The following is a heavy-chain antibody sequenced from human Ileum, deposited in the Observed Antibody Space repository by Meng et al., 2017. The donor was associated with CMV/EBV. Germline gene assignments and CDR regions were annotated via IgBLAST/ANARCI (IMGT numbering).Heavy chain of an antibody. J-gene: IGHJ4*02. V-gene: IGHV3-23*01. D-gene: IGHD3-22*01. CDR2: ITGNSDAI. CDR1: GFTFSSYA. CDR3: AKWLAQQSVFDN. Sequence: CTASGFTFSSYAMSWVRQAPGKGLEYVSGITGNSDAIEYAASVKGRFTISRDNSKNTLYLQMDSLRAEDTAVYYCAKWLAQQSVFDNWGQGTLVTVSS.